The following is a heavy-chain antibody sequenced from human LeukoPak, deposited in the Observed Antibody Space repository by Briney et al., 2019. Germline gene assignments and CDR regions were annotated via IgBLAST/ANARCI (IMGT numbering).Heavy chain of an antibody. J-gene: IGHJ4*02. V-gene: IGHV3-30*02. D-gene: IGHD3-10*01. CDR3: ARDLSKGLLYRRGMYYFDY. Sequence: GGSLRLSCAASGFTFSSYAMSWVRQAPGKGLEWVAFIRYDGSNKYYADSVKGRFTISRDNSKNTLYLQMNSLSAEDTAVYYCARDLSKGLLYRRGMYYFDYWGQGTLVTVSS. CDR2: IRYDGSNK. CDR1: GFTFSSYA.